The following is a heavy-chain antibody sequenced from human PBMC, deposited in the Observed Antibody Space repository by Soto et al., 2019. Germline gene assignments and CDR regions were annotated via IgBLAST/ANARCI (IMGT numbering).Heavy chain of an antibody. CDR2: ISYDGSHK. J-gene: IGHJ6*02. CDR1: GFTFSNYG. D-gene: IGHD4-4*01. Sequence: QVQLVESGGGVVQPGRSLRLSCAASGFTFSNYGIHWVRQAPGKGLVWVTVISYDGSHKYYEDSVKGQFTISRDNSKNTVYLEMNSVRDEDTAVYYCEKRRGDHSNYSWGIDVWGQGTTVTVSS. V-gene: IGHV3-30*18. CDR3: EKRRGDHSNYSWGIDV.